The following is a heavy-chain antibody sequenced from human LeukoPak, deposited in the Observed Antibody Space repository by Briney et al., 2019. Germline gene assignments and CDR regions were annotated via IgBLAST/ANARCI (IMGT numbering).Heavy chain of an antibody. CDR3: ARDGSGSYLQGTGSLDY. CDR2: IYYSRST. J-gene: IGHJ4*02. D-gene: IGHD3-10*01. Sequence: SETLSLTCTVSGGSISSSSYYWGWIRQPPGKGLEWIGSIYYSRSTYYNPSLKSRVTISVDTSKNQFSLKLSSVTAADTAVYYCARDGSGSYLQGTGSLDYWGQGTLVTVSS. CDR1: GGSISSSSYY. V-gene: IGHV4-39*07.